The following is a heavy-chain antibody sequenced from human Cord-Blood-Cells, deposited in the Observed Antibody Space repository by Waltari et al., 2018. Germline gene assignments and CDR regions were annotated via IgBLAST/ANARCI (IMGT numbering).Heavy chain of an antibody. D-gene: IGHD2-21*01. V-gene: IGHV3-73*02. CDR2: IRSKANRYGT. CDR1: GFTFSGSA. Sequence: EVQLVESGGGLVQPGGSLKLSCAASGFTFSGSAMHWVRQASGKGLEWVGRIRSKANRYGTAYAASVKGRFTISRDDSKNTAYLQMNSLKTEDTAVYYCTRHGAYCGGDCYDYWGQGTLVTVSS. CDR3: TRHGAYCGGDCYDY. J-gene: IGHJ4*02.